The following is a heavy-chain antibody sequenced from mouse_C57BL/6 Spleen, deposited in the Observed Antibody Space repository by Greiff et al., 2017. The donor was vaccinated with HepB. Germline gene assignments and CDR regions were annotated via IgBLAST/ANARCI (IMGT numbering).Heavy chain of an antibody. CDR3: ARGVVAAGDY. D-gene: IGHD1-1*01. CDR2: IHPSDSDT. CDR1: GYTFTSYW. V-gene: IGHV1-74*01. Sequence: QVQLQHPGAELVKPGASVKVSCKASGYTFTSYWMQWVKQRPSQGLEWIGRIHPSDSDTNYNQKFKGKATLTVDKSSSTAYMQLSSLTSEDSAVYYCARGVVAAGDYWGQGTSVTVSS. J-gene: IGHJ4*01.